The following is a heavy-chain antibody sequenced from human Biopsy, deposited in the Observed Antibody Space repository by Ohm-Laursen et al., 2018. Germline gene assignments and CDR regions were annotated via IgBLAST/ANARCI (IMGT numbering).Heavy chain of an antibody. V-gene: IGHV3-23*01. CDR1: GFTFSSYA. CDR2: ITSSGDTT. J-gene: IGHJ4*02. D-gene: IGHD3-22*01. Sequence: SLRLSCTASGFTFSSYAMSWVRQAPGKGLEWVSAITSSGDTTYYLDSVKGRFTISRDSSKNTLHLQMNSLRAEDTAVYYCAKDQGYYYDRSVYYYFDYWGQGTLVTASS. CDR3: AKDQGYYYDRSVYYYFDY.